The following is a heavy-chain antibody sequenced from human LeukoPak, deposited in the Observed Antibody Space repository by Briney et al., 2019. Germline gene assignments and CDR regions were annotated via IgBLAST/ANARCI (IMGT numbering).Heavy chain of an antibody. CDR3: AREDGDYVTYFDY. CDR2: ISSSGSTI. V-gene: IGHV3-48*03. Sequence: PGGSLRLSCAASGFTFSSYEMNWVRQAPGKGLEWVSYISSSGSTIYYADSVKGRFTISRDNAKNSLYLQMNSLRAEDTAVYYCAREDGDYVTYFDYRGQGTLVTVSS. D-gene: IGHD4-17*01. CDR1: GFTFSSYE. J-gene: IGHJ4*02.